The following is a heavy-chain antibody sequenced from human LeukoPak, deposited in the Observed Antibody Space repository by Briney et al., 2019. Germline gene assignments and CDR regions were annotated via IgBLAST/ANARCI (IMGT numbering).Heavy chain of an antibody. CDR1: GYTFTSYG. V-gene: IGHV1-18*01. J-gene: IGHJ5*02. Sequence: ASVKVSCKASGYTFTSYGISWVRQAPGQGLEWMGWISAYNGNTNYAQELQGRVTMTTDTSTSTAYMELRSLRSDDTAVYYCARDHTHIVVVPAAIDWFDPWGQGTLVTVSS. D-gene: IGHD2-2*02. CDR3: ARDHTHIVVVPAAIDWFDP. CDR2: ISAYNGNT.